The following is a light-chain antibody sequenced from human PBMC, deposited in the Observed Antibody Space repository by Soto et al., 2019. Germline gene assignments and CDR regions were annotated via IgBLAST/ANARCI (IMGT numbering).Light chain of an antibody. CDR1: QSISSW. Sequence: EIQMTQSPFTLSASEGDRVTITCGASQSISSWLAWYQQKAGSAPKLLIYQASTLQTGVPSRFSGSGSGTEFTLTISSLQPDDFATYYCQQYNGYPWTFGQGTKVDI. V-gene: IGKV1-5*03. J-gene: IGKJ1*01. CDR3: QQYNGYPWT. CDR2: QAS.